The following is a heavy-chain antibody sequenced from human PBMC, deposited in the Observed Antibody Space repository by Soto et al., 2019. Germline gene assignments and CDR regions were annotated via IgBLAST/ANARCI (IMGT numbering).Heavy chain of an antibody. CDR2: IYYSGYT. D-gene: IGHD3-16*01. CDR3: ARHSGPLYVGYYYDMDV. Sequence: SETLSLTCTVSGGSISSSSYYWGWIRQPPGKGLEWIGSIYYSGYTYYNPSLKSRVTISVDTSKNQCSLKLSSVTAADTAVYYCARHSGPLYVGYYYDMDVWGQGTTVTVSS. CDR1: GGSISSSSYY. V-gene: IGHV4-39*01. J-gene: IGHJ6*02.